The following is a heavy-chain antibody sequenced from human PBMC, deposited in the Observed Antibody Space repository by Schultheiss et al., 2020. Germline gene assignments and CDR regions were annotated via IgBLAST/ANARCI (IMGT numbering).Heavy chain of an antibody. CDR2: IGTAGDT. J-gene: IGHJ4*02. CDR1: GFTFSSYA. CDR3: AKDGRGTFDY. Sequence: GGSLRLSCAASGFTFSSYAMSWVRQATGKGLEWVSAIGTAGDTYYPGSVKGRFTISRDNAKNSLYLQMNSLRAEDTAVYYCAKDGRGTFDYWGQGTLVTVSS. V-gene: IGHV3-13*01. D-gene: IGHD3-10*01.